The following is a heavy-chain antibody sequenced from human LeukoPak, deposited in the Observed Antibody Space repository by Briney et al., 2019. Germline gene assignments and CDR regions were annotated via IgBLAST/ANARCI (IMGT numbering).Heavy chain of an antibody. CDR3: ASRRITTIVVATLNYYYMDV. J-gene: IGHJ6*03. CDR1: GGSISSGDYS. Sequence: SETLSLTCTVSGGSISSGDYSWSWIRQPPGKGLWWIGYLYYSGSTYYNPSLKSRVTISVDTSKNQFSLKLSSVTAADTAVYYCASRRITTIVVATLNYYYMDVWGKGTTVTVSS. CDR2: LYYSGST. V-gene: IGHV4-30-4*08. D-gene: IGHD3-22*01.